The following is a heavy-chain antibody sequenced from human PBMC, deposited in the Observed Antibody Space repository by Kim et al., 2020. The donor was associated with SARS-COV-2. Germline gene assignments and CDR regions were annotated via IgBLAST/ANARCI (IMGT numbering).Heavy chain of an antibody. J-gene: IGHJ3*02. CDR3: ARVPSRIAVAGGAFDI. V-gene: IGHV1-2*02. Sequence: KFQGRVTMTRDTSISTAYMELSRLRSDDTAVYYCARVPSRIAVAGGAFDIWGQGTMVTVSS. D-gene: IGHD6-19*01.